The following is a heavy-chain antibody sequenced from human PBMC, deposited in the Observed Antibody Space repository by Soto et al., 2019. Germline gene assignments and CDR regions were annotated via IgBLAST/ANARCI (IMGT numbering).Heavy chain of an antibody. CDR3: ATLPPRIVVVVTPIPT. Sequence: QVQLRESGPGLVKPSGTLSLTCVVSGGSISSSYWWSWVRQSPGKGLEWIGEIYHTGITNYNPSLKSRLTISVDKSNNQCALLLHSVPAADTAVYYCATLPPRIVVVVTPIPTGGQGTLVTVSS. CDR1: GGSISSSYW. D-gene: IGHD2-8*02. V-gene: IGHV4-4*02. J-gene: IGHJ4*02. CDR2: IYHTGIT.